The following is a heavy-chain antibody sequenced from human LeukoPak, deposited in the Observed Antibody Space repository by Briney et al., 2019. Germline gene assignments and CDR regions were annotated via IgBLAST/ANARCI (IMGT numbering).Heavy chain of an antibody. J-gene: IGHJ4*02. D-gene: IGHD2-2*01. CDR1: GGSISSGSYY. CDR3: GRDPAAVPAGF. V-gene: IGHV4-61*02. CDR2: IYTSGST. Sequence: SETLSLTCTVSGGSISSGSYYWSWIRQPAGEGLERIGRIYTSGSTNYNPSLKSRVTISVDTSKNQFSLKLSSVTAADTAVYYCGRDPAAVPAGFWGQGTLVTVSS.